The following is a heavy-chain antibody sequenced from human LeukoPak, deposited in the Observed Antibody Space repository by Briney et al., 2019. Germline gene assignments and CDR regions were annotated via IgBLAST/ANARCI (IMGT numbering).Heavy chain of an antibody. Sequence: GGSLILSCAASGFTFSSYWMSWVRQAPGKGLEWVANIKQDGNEKYYVDSVKGRFTISRDNPKNSLYLQMNSLRAEDTAVYYCASGYTYGYLFDYWGQGTLVTVSS. CDR3: ASGYTYGYLFDY. V-gene: IGHV3-7*01. CDR1: GFTFSSYW. CDR2: IKQDGNEK. D-gene: IGHD5-18*01. J-gene: IGHJ4*02.